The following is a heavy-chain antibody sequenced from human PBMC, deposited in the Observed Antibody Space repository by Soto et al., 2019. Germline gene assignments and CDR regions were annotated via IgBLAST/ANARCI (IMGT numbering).Heavy chain of an antibody. J-gene: IGHJ5*02. CDR3: ARQIYYDSSEVNWFDP. V-gene: IGHV4-39*01. D-gene: IGHD3-22*01. CDR2: IHYSGST. Sequence: ETLSLTCIVSGGSISSYSYYWGWIRQPPGEGLEWIGSIHYSGSTYYNPSLKSRVTISVDTSKNQFSLKLSSVTAADTAVYYCARQIYYDSSEVNWFDPWGQGTLVTVSS. CDR1: GGSISSYSYY.